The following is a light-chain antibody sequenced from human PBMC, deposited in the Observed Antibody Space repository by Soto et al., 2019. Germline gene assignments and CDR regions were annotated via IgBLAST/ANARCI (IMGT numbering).Light chain of an antibody. CDR1: SSDVGTYDD. CDR3: SSYTIGSTYV. V-gene: IGLV2-14*01. CDR2: EVT. Sequence: QSALTQPASVAACPGQSITISCTGTSSDVGTYDDVSWYRQHPGKAPRLLIYEVTNRPSGVSNRLSGSKAGDTASLTISGIQAEDEGDYYCSSYTIGSTYVFGRVTRSPS. J-gene: IGLJ1*01.